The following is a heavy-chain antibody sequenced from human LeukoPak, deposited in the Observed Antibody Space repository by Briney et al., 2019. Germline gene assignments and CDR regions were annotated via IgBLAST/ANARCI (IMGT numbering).Heavy chain of an antibody. V-gene: IGHV4-59*01. J-gene: IGHJ4*02. D-gene: IGHD2-15*01. CDR2: IYYSGST. Sequence: PSETLSLTCTVSGGSISSYYWSWIRQPPGKGLEWIGYIYYSGSTNYNPSLKSRVTISVDTSKNQFSLKLSSVTAADTAVYYCARDVDCSGGSCSDYWGQGHLVTVSS. CDR3: ARDVDCSGGSCSDY. CDR1: GGSISSYY.